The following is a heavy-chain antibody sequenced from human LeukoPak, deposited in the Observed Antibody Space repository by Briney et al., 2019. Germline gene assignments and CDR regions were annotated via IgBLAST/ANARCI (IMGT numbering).Heavy chain of an antibody. J-gene: IGHJ4*02. D-gene: IGHD3-3*01. CDR3: ARHSTFFGVVIIKGRVRGPFDY. V-gene: IGHV4-34*01. Sequence: SETLSLTCAVYGGTFSGYYWSWIRQPPGKRLEWVGESNDSGGTNYNPSLKSRVTISVDTSKNQFSLKLSSVTAADTAVYYCARHSTFFGVVIIKGRVRGPFDYWGQGTLVTVSS. CDR1: GGTFSGYY. CDR2: SNDSGGT.